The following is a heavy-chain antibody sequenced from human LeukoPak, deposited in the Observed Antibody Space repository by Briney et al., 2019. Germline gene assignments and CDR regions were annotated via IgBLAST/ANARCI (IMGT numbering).Heavy chain of an antibody. CDR1: GFTFSSHS. J-gene: IGHJ4*02. CDR2: ISSSSSYI. CDR3: ASAMGSLGY. V-gene: IGHV3-21*01. D-gene: IGHD3-16*01. Sequence: GRSLRLSCAASGFTFSSHSMNWVRQAPGKGLEWVSSISSSSSYIYYADSVKGRFTISRDNAKNSLYLQMNSLRAEDTAVYYCASAMGSLGYWGQGTLVTVSS.